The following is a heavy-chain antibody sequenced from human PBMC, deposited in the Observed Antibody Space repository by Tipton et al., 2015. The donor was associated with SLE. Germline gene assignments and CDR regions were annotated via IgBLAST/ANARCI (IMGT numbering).Heavy chain of an antibody. CDR2: IYYSGST. CDR1: GGSISSGGYY. CDR3: AGVTGEGSYFDY. Sequence: TLSLTCTVSGGSISSGGYYWSWIRQHPGKGLEWIGYIYYSGSTYYNPSLKSRVTISVDTSKNQFSLKLSSVTAADTAVYYCAGVTGEGSYFDYWGQGTLVTVSS. J-gene: IGHJ4*02. D-gene: IGHD7-27*01. V-gene: IGHV4-31*03.